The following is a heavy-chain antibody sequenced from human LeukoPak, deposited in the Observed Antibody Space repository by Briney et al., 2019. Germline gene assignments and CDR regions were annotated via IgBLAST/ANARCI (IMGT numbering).Heavy chain of an antibody. CDR1: GGSISSYY. J-gene: IGHJ4*02. V-gene: IGHV4-38-2*02. CDR2: IYHSGST. D-gene: IGHD6-19*01. CDR3: AGLQRIAVAGTDY. Sequence: SETLSLTCTVSGGSISSYYWGWIRQPPGRGLEWIGSIYHSGSTYYNPSLKSRVTISVDTSKNQFSLKLSSVTAADTAVYYCAGLQRIAVAGTDYWGQGTLVTVSS.